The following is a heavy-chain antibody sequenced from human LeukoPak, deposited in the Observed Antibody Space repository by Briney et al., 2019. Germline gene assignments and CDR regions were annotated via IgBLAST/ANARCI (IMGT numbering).Heavy chain of an antibody. CDR3: ARASGYSSRSLFDY. V-gene: IGHV3-30-3*01. D-gene: IGHD5-18*01. CDR2: ISYDGSNK. J-gene: IGHJ4*02. Sequence: PGGSLRLSCAASGFTFSSYAMHWVRQAPGKGLEWVAVISYDGSNKYYADSVKGRFTISRDNSKNTLYLQMNSLRAEDTAVYYCARASGYSSRSLFDYWGQGTLVTVSS. CDR1: GFTFSSYA.